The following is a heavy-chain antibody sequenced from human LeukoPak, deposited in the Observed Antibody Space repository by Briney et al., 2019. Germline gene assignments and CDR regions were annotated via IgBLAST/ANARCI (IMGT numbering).Heavy chain of an antibody. Sequence: PGGSLRLSCAASGFTFSTYWMHWVRQAPGKGLVWVSRLSPDGSSSIYADSVKGRFTISRDNSKNTLYLQVNTLRAEDTAIYYCARVGCTGGSCLAYNYYAMDVWGQGTTVTVSS. J-gene: IGHJ6*02. CDR2: LSPDGSSS. CDR3: ARVGCTGGSCLAYNYYAMDV. V-gene: IGHV3-74*01. CDR1: GFTFSTYW. D-gene: IGHD2-15*01.